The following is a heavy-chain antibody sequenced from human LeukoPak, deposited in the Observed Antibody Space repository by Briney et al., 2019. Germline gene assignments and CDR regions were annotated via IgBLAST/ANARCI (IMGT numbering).Heavy chain of an antibody. V-gene: IGHV1-8*03. CDR3: AREGLRMIRGIIPKEAWGWFDP. CDR2: MNPNSGNT. D-gene: IGHD3-10*01. Sequence: ASVKVSCKASGYTFTSYDINWVRQATGQGLEWMGWMNPNSGNTGYAQKFQGRVTITRNTSISTAYMELSSLRSEDTAVYYCAREGLRMIRGIIPKEAWGWFDPWGQGTLVTVSS. CDR1: GYTFTSYD. J-gene: IGHJ5*02.